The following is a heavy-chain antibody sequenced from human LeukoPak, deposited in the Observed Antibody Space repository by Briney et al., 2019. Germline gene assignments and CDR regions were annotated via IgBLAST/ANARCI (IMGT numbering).Heavy chain of an antibody. J-gene: IGHJ4*02. D-gene: IGHD4-17*01. CDR2: VYHTGTT. V-gene: IGHV4-38-2*02. Sequence: SETLSLTCVVSGYSVSSGYYWGWIRQFPGKGLEWIASVYHTGTTYYNPSLKSRASISVNMSKNHVSLRLTSVTAADTAMYYCTRDEYGAADWGQGILVTVSS. CDR1: GYSVSSGYY. CDR3: TRDEYGAAD.